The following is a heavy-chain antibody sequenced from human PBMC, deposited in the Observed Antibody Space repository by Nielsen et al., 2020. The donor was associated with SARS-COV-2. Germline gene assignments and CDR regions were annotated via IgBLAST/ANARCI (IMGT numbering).Heavy chain of an antibody. CDR2: ISYDGSNK. J-gene: IGHJ2*01. V-gene: IGHV3-30*03. Sequence: GESLKISCAASGFTFSSYGMHWVRQAPGKGLEWVAVISYDGSNKYYADSVKGRFTISRDNSKNTLYLQMNSLRAEDTAVYYCARTEIDCSGGSCFIWYFDLWGRGTLVTVSS. CDR3: ARTEIDCSGGSCFIWYFDL. CDR1: GFTFSSYG. D-gene: IGHD2-15*01.